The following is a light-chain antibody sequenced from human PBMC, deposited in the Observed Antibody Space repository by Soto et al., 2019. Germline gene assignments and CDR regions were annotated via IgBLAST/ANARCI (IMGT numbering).Light chain of an antibody. Sequence: ETLLTQLPLSMSVTPVEPASISCRSSQSLLHTNAYHYLDWYLQKPGQSPQLLIYLASYRASGVPDRFSGSGSGTEFTLRISRVEAEDVGVYYCMQPLDLPVTFGQGTRLEIK. J-gene: IGKJ5*01. CDR3: MQPLDLPVT. CDR2: LAS. V-gene: IGKV2-28*01. CDR1: QSLLHTNAYHY.